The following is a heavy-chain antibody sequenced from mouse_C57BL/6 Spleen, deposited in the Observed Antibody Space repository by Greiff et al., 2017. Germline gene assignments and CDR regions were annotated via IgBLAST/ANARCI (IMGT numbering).Heavy chain of an antibody. CDR1: GYTFTDYY. CDR3: ARYDGYYGGFAY. J-gene: IGHJ3*01. CDR2: INPNNGGT. Sequence: EVQLQQSGPELVKPGASVKISCKASGYTFTDYYMNWVKQSHGKSLEWIGDINPNNGGTSYKQKFKGKATLPVDMSSSTAYMELRSLTSEDSAFYYCARYDGYYGGFAYWGQGTLVTVSA. V-gene: IGHV1-26*01. D-gene: IGHD2-3*01.